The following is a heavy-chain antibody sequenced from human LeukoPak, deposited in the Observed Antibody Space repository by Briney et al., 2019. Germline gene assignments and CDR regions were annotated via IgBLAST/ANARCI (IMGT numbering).Heavy chain of an antibody. D-gene: IGHD6-13*01. CDR3: ARSIPYGTTWYGRSDY. V-gene: IGHV3-7*03. Sequence: GGSLRLSCAASGFPFSSYSMTRVRQAPGKGLEWVANIKPDGTTKFYVDSVKGRFTISRDNALNSLYLQMNSLRAEDTAIYYCARSIPYGTTWYGRSDYWGQGTLVTVSS. J-gene: IGHJ4*02. CDR1: GFPFSSYS. CDR2: IKPDGTTK.